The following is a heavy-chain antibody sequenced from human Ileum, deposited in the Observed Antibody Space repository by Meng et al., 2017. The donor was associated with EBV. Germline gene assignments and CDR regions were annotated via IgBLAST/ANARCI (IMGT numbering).Heavy chain of an antibody. J-gene: IGHJ4*02. CDR1: GDPISSNNV. Sequence: EPGPGLVKPSGTLSLTCGVSGDPISSNNVWSWVRQPPGKGLEWIGEIYHSGSTNYNPSFKSRVTMSVDKSKNQISLNLSSVTAADTAVYYCASGRDYAWHSWGRGTLVTVSS. CDR2: IYHSGST. V-gene: IGHV4-4*02. CDR3: ASGRDYAWHS. D-gene: IGHD4-17*01.